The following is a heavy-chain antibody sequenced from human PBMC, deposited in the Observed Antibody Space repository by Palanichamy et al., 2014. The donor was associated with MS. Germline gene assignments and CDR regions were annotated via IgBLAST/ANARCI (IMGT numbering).Heavy chain of an antibody. CDR1: GYPFTTYY. J-gene: IGHJ4*02. Sequence: QVQLVQSGAEVKKPGASVKVSCKAPGYPFTTYYIHWVRQAPGQGLEWMGLINPSSGSTSYAQKFRGRVTMTRDTSTSTVYMDLSSLRSEDTAVYYCARVKQNYDLWGQGTLVTISS. V-gene: IGHV1-46*01. CDR2: INPSSGST. CDR3: ARVKQNYDL. D-gene: IGHD3-3*01.